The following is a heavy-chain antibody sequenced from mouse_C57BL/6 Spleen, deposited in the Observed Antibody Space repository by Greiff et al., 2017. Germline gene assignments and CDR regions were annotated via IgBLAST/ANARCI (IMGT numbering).Heavy chain of an antibody. V-gene: IGHV1-82*01. D-gene: IGHD1-1*01. CDR1: GYAFSSSW. J-gene: IGHJ2*01. CDR2: IYPGDGDT. Sequence: QVQLQQSGPELVNPGASVKISCKASGYAFSSSWMNWVKQRPGKGLEWIGRIYPGDGDTNYNGKFKGKATLTADKSSSTAYMQLSSLTSDDSAVYFCARPYYGSSSYYFDYWGQGTTLTVSS. CDR3: ARPYYGSSSYYFDY.